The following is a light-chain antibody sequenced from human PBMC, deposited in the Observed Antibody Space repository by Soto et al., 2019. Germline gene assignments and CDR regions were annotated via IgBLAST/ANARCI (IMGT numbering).Light chain of an antibody. V-gene: IGKV1-39*01. CDR3: QQSFTTASIT. CDR2: AAS. Sequence: DIQMTQYPSSLSASVGDRVTITCRASQSISRNLNWYQHKPGKAPKLLIYAASSLQNGVPSRFRGGGSVTEFTLSINSLQPEDFGTYYCQQSFTTASITFGQGTRLEIK. J-gene: IGKJ5*01. CDR1: QSISRN.